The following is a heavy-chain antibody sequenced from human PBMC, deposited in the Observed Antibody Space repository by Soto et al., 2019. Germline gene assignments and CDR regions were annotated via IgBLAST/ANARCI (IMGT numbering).Heavy chain of an antibody. D-gene: IGHD3-3*01. CDR3: ARDRRYYGFWGGYPDYYYYGMDV. CDR2: IIPIFGTA. J-gene: IGHJ6*02. V-gene: IGHV1-69*13. CDR1: GGTFSRYA. Sequence: GASVKVSCKASGGTFSRYAISWVRQAHGQGLEWMGGIIPIFGTANYAQKFQGRVTITADESTSTAYMELSSLRSEDTAVYYCARDRRYYGFWGGYPDYYYYGMDVWGQGTTVTVSS.